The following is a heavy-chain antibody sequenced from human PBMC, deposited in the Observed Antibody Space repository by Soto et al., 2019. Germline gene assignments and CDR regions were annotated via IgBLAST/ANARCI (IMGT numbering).Heavy chain of an antibody. D-gene: IGHD6-6*01. Sequence: SETLSLTCTVSGGSISSYYWSWIRQPPGKGLEWIGYIYYSGSTNYNPSLKSRVTISVDTSKNQFSLKLSSVTAADTAVYYCAREGSSSNNWFDPWGQGTLVTVSS. V-gene: IGHV4-59*01. J-gene: IGHJ5*02. CDR1: GGSISSYY. CDR2: IYYSGST. CDR3: AREGSSSNNWFDP.